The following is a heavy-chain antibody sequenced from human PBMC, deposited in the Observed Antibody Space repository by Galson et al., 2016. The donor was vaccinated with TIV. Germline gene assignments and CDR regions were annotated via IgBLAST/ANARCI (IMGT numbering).Heavy chain of an antibody. CDR3: AKDQGWVDYADQGYFYYGLED. J-gene: IGHJ6*02. CDR1: GFTVSDNS. Sequence: SLRLSCAASGFTVSDNSLTWVRQAPGKGLEWVAVISHDRRDKNYADSAKGRFTISRDNSKNTLYLKMTSLRAEDTAVYYCAKDQGWVDYADQGYFYYGLEDWGQGTAVTVSS. D-gene: IGHD4-17*01. V-gene: IGHV3-30*18. CDR2: ISHDRRDK.